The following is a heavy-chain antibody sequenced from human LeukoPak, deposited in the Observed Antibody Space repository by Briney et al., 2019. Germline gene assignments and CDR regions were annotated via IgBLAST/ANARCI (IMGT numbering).Heavy chain of an antibody. CDR3: ARDSYYGSGIDY. J-gene: IGHJ4*02. D-gene: IGHD3-10*01. Sequence: GGSLRLSCAASGFTFNTYELNWVRQAPGKGLEWVSYISTTAGTIRYADSVKGRFTISRDNAKSSLFLQMNSLRAEDTAVYYCARDSYYGSGIDYWGQGTLVTVSS. V-gene: IGHV3-48*03. CDR2: ISTTAGTI. CDR1: GFTFNTYE.